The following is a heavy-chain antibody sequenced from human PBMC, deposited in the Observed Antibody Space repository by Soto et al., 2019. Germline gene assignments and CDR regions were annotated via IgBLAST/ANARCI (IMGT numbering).Heavy chain of an antibody. Sequence: GGSRRLSCAASGFTFSSYGMHWVRQAPGKGLEWVAVIWYDGSNKYYADSVKGRFTISRDNSKNTLYLQMNSLRAEDTAVYYCARDFHSSGWYFDYWGQGTLVTVSS. CDR2: IWYDGSNK. J-gene: IGHJ4*02. D-gene: IGHD6-19*01. V-gene: IGHV3-33*01. CDR1: GFTFSSYG. CDR3: ARDFHSSGWYFDY.